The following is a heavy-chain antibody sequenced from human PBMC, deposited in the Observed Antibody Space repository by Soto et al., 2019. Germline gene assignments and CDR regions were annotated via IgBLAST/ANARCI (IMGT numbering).Heavy chain of an antibody. D-gene: IGHD3-3*02. V-gene: IGHV1-46*01. J-gene: IGHJ4*02. Sequence: QVQLVQSGAEVKKPGASVKVSCRTSGYTFTHYYIHWVRQAPGQGLEWLAIINPASGSTNYAQDFQGRITLTMETSTTTVYMGLSGLRAEDTAIFYCARDLAEGDHWGQGTLVTVSS. CDR3: ARDLAEGDH. CDR1: GYTFTHYY. CDR2: INPASGST.